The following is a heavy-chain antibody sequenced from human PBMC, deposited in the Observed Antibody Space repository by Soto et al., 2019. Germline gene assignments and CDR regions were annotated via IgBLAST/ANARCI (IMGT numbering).Heavy chain of an antibody. CDR2: ISYDGSNK. CDR3: ARDLTTVTTGNWFDP. V-gene: IGHV3-30-3*01. CDR1: GFTFSSYA. D-gene: IGHD4-17*01. J-gene: IGHJ5*02. Sequence: QVQLVESGGGVVQPGRSLRLSCAASGFTFSSYAMHWVRQAPGKGLEWVAVISYDGSNKYYADSVKGRFTISRDNSKNTRDLQMNSLRSEDTAVYYCARDLTTVTTGNWFDPWGQGTLVTVSS.